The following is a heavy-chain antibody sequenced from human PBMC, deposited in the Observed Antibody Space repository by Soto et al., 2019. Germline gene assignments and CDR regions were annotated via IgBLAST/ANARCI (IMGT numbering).Heavy chain of an antibody. D-gene: IGHD3-3*01. CDR3: AKDGGASFRPYYFDY. CDR1: GFTFSSYA. CDR2: ISGSGGST. J-gene: IGHJ4*02. Sequence: PGGSLRLSCAASGFTFSSYAMSWVRQAPGKGLEWVSAISGSGGSTYYADSVKGRFTISRDKSKNTLYLQMNSLRAEDTAVYYCAKDGGASFRPYYFDYWGQGTMVTVSS. V-gene: IGHV3-23*01.